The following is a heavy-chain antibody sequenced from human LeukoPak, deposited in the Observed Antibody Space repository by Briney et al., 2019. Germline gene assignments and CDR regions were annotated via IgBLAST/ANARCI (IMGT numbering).Heavy chain of an antibody. CDR1: GGSISSSSYY. V-gene: IGHV4-39*07. Sequence: SETLSLTCTVSGGSISSSSYYWGWIRQPPGKGLEWIGSIYYSGSTNYNPSLKSRVTISVDTPKNQFSLKLSSVTAADTAVYYCARDRLGWFDPWGQGTLATVSS. J-gene: IGHJ5*02. CDR2: IYYSGST. D-gene: IGHD6-6*01. CDR3: ARDRLGWFDP.